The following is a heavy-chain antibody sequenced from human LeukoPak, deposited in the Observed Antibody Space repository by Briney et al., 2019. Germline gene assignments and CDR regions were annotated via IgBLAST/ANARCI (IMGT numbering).Heavy chain of an antibody. CDR1: GFTFSSYA. V-gene: IGHV3-23*01. J-gene: IGHJ4*02. D-gene: IGHD6-19*01. CDR3: AKAKIPGIAVAGYFDY. CDR2: ISGSGGST. Sequence: GGSLRLSCAASGFTFSSYAMSWVRQAPGKGLEWVSAISGSGGSTYYADSVKGRFTISRDNSKNTPYPQMNSLRAEDTAVYYCAKAKIPGIAVAGYFDYWGQGTLVTVSS.